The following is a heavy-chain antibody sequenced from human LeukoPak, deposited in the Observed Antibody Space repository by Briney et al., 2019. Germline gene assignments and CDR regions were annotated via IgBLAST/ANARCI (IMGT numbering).Heavy chain of an antibody. CDR3: ARGSGYSYGFPPSDY. Sequence: GASVKVSCKASGGTFSSYAISWVQQAPGQGLEWMGRIIPILGIANYAQKFQGRVTITADKSTSTAYMELSSLRSEDTAVYYCARGSGYSYGFPPSDYWGQGTLVTVSS. J-gene: IGHJ4*02. CDR1: GGTFSSYA. V-gene: IGHV1-69*04. CDR2: IIPILGIA. D-gene: IGHD5-18*01.